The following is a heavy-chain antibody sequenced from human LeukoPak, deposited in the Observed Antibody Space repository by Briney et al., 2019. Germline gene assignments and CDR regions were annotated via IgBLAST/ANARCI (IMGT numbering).Heavy chain of an antibody. CDR3: ARQDIVVVVAANPDDYYYYMDV. D-gene: IGHD2-15*01. CDR2: IYHSGST. CDR1: GYSISSGYY. J-gene: IGHJ6*03. V-gene: IGHV4-38-2*02. Sequence: SETLSLTCTVSGYSISSGYYWGWIRQPPGKGLEWIGSIYHSGSTYYNPSLKSRVTISVDTSKNQFSLKLSSVTAADTAVYHCARQDIVVVVAANPDDYYYYMDVWGKGTTVTVSS.